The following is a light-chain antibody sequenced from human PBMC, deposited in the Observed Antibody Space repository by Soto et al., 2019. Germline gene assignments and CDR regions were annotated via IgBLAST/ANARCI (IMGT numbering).Light chain of an antibody. V-gene: IGKV3-11*01. Sequence: ESVLTQSPATLSLSPGDRATLSCRASQSITNSLAWYRHQPGQPPRLLIYDASKRATGIPARFIGSGSGTHFTLTISSLEPEDFGLYYCQQRSNWPSVTFGGGTKVAIQ. J-gene: IGKJ4*01. CDR2: DAS. CDR1: QSITNS. CDR3: QQRSNWPSVT.